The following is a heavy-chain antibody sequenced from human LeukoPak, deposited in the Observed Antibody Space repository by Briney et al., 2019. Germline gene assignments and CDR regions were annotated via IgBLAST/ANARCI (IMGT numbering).Heavy chain of an antibody. V-gene: IGHV3-30*04. J-gene: IGHJ4*02. Sequence: GGSLRLSCAASGFTFSSYAMHWVRQAPGKGLEWVAVISYDGSNKYYADSVKGRFTISRDNSKNTLYLQMNSLRAEDTAVYYCARLSEVVAYDYWGQGTLVTVSS. CDR3: ARLSEVVAYDY. CDR2: ISYDGSNK. CDR1: GFTFSSYA. D-gene: IGHD2-15*01.